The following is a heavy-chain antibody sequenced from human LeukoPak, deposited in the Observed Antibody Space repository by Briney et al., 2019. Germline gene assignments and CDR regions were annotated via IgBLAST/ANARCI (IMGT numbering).Heavy chain of an antibody. CDR2: ISSSGSTI. CDR1: GFTFDDYG. V-gene: IGHV3-11*04. J-gene: IGHJ6*03. Sequence: GGSLRLSCAASGFTFDDYGMSWIRQAPGKGLEWVSYISSSGSTIYYADSVKGRFTISRDNAKNSLYLQMNSLRAEDTAVYYCARMHTAMVYYYYYYMDVWGKGTTVTVSS. CDR3: ARMHTAMVYYYYYYMDV. D-gene: IGHD5-18*01.